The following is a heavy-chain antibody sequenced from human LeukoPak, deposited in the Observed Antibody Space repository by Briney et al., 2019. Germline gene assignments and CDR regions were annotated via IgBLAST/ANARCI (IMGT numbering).Heavy chain of an antibody. D-gene: IGHD2-2*01. CDR2: ISYDGSNK. CDR3: AREYCSSTSCYFYYYYGMDV. V-gene: IGHV3-30*03. J-gene: IGHJ6*02. Sequence: PGRSLRLSCAASGFTFSSYGMHWVRQAPGKGLEWVAVISYDGSNKYYADSVKGRFTISRDNAKNTLYLQMNSLRAEDTAVYYCAREYCSSTSCYFYYYYGMDVWGQGTTVTVSS. CDR1: GFTFSSYG.